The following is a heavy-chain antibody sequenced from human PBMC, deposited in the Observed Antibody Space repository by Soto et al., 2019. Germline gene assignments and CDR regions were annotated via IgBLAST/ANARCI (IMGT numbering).Heavy chain of an antibody. J-gene: IGHJ4*02. V-gene: IGHV2-5*02. CDR1: GFSLSTTRVG. CDR3: AHSKTSGMRYYFDY. CDR2: LYWDDDN. Sequence: QITLKESGPTLVKPTQTLTLTCTFSGFSLSTTRVGVGWIRQPPGEALEWLALLYWDDDNLYSPSLKRRLTNTKDTSKNQVVLTLTNMDPVDTATYYCAHSKTSGMRYYFDYWGQGTLVTVAS.